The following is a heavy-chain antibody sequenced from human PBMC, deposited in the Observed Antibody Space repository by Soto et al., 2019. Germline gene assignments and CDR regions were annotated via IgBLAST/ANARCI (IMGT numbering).Heavy chain of an antibody. D-gene: IGHD1-7*01. CDR3: ARRELELLYYGMDV. J-gene: IGHJ6*02. CDR2: IYPGDSDT. V-gene: IGHV5-51*01. CDR1: GYRFTSYW. Sequence: GESLQISCKGSGYRFTSYWIGWVRQMNGKGLEWMGIIYPGDSDTRYSLSFQGQVTISADKSISTAYLQWSSLKASDTAMYYCARRELELLYYGMDVWGQGTTVTVSS.